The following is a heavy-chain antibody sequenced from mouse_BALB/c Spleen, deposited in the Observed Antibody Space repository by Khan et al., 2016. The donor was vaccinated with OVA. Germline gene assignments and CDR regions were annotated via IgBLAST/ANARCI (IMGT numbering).Heavy chain of an antibody. D-gene: IGHD2-13*01. Sequence: QVQLQQSGPELVRPGVSVKISCKGSGYTFTDYAMYWVKQSHAESLEWIGLISTYSGNTNYNQMFKGKATMTVDKSSTTAYMELARLTSEDSAIYYCARPAYMGDYDYWGQGTTRTVSS. CDR2: ISTYSGNT. CDR3: ARPAYMGDYDY. V-gene: IGHV1S137*01. CDR1: GYTFTDYA. J-gene: IGHJ2*01.